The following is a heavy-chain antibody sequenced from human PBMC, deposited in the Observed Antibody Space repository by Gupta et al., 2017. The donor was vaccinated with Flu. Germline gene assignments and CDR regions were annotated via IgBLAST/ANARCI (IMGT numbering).Heavy chain of an antibody. Sequence: STIGVSWVRQAPGRGLEWVSFVSGSGSSTYYADSVRGRFTISRDNSRNTLYLQMNSLRVEDTAVYYCAKDVSTHYYYGMDVWGQGTTVTVSS. J-gene: IGHJ6*02. CDR2: VSGSGSST. V-gene: IGHV3-23*01. CDR3: AKDVSTHYYYGMDV. D-gene: IGHD2-15*01. CDR1: STIG.